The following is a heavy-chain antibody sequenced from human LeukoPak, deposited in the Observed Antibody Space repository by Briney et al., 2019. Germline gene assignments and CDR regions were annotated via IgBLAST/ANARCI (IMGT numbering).Heavy chain of an antibody. CDR1: GYSISSGYY. J-gene: IGHJ4*02. V-gene: IGHV4-38-2*02. Sequence: SETLSLTCTVSGYSISSGYYWGWIRQPPGKGLEWMGTIYHSGGTNYNPSLKSRVTISVDKSKNQFSLKLSSVTAADTAVYYCAREDSSGYPTRWGQGTLVTVSS. D-gene: IGHD6-19*01. CDR3: AREDSSGYPTR. CDR2: IYHSGGT.